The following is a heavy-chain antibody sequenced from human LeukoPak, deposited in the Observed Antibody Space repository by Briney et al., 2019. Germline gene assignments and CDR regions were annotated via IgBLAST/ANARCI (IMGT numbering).Heavy chain of an antibody. V-gene: IGHV3-23*01. Sequence: TGGSLRLSCAASGVTLSSYAMSWARQAPGKGLEWVSGISSSGSGGNTYYADSVKGRFTISRDSSKNTLFLHMNTLRAEDTAIYYCAKDRVPDGRWSLDPWGQETLVTVSS. CDR1: GVTLSSYA. CDR3: AKDRVPDGRWSLDP. J-gene: IGHJ5*02. D-gene: IGHD6-13*01. CDR2: ISSSGSGGNT.